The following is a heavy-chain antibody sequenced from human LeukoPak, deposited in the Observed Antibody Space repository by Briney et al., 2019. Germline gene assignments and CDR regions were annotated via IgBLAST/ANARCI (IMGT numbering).Heavy chain of an antibody. J-gene: IGHJ4*02. CDR2: IRYDGSNK. CDR1: GFTFSSYG. D-gene: IGHD3-10*01. Sequence: GGSLRLSCAASGFTFSSYGMHWVRQAPGKGLEWVAFIRYDGSNKYYAGSVKGRFTISRDNSKNTLYLQMNSLRAEDTAVYYCAKLMVRGAYRGQGTLVTVSS. V-gene: IGHV3-30*02. CDR3: AKLMVRGAY.